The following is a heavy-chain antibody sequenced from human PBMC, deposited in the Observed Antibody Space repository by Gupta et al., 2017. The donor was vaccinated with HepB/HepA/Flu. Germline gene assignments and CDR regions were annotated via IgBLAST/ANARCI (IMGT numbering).Heavy chain of an antibody. V-gene: IGHV3-48*03. D-gene: IGHD1-26*01. CDR2: ISSSGSTI. CDR1: GFTFSSYE. Sequence: EVQLVESGGGLVQPGGSLRLSCPASGFTFSSYEMNWVRQAPGKGLEWVSYISSSGSTIYYADAVKGRFTISRDNAKNSLYLQMNSLRAEDTAVYYCARDRIVGAHYYYYGMDVWGQGTTVTVSS. CDR3: ARDRIVGAHYYYYGMDV. J-gene: IGHJ6*02.